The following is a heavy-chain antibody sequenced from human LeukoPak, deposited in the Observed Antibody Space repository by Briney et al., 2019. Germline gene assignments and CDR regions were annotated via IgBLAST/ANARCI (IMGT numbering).Heavy chain of an antibody. V-gene: IGHV4-30-2*01. CDR1: GGSISSGGYY. J-gene: IGHJ4*02. CDR2: IYHSGST. CDR3: ARAFSLFDY. Sequence: SETLSLTCTVSGGSISSGGYYWSWIRQPPGKGLEWIGYIYHSGSTYYNPSLKSRVTISVDRSKNQFSLKLSSVTAADTAVYYCARAFSLFDYWGQGTLVTVSS.